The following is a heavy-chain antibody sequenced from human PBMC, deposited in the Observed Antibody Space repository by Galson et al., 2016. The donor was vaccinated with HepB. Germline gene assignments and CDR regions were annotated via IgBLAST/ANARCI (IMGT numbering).Heavy chain of an antibody. CDR1: GITFSRLS. Sequence: SVKVSCKASGITFSRLSVTWVRQAPGQGLEWMGTSIPFFGTSNYAQRFQGRVAMTADESTTTVYMELSSLRSDDTAVYYCARDNGDYGGPNYYDPWGQGTQVTVSS. D-gene: IGHD4-17*01. V-gene: IGHV1-69*13. CDR3: ARDNGDYGGPNYYDP. J-gene: IGHJ5*02. CDR2: SIPFFGTS.